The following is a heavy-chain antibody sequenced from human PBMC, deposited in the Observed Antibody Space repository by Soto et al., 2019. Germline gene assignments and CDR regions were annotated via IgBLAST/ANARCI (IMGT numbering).Heavy chain of an antibody. Sequence: SETLSLTCTVSVGSISSGDYYWSWIRQPPGKGLECIGYIYYSGSTYYNPSLKSRVTLSVDTSKNQFSLKLSSVTAADTAVYYCARDPNDSSGSLDYWGQGTLVTVSS. CDR1: VGSISSGDYY. D-gene: IGHD3-22*01. V-gene: IGHV4-30-4*02. CDR2: IYYSGST. J-gene: IGHJ4*02. CDR3: ARDPNDSSGSLDY.